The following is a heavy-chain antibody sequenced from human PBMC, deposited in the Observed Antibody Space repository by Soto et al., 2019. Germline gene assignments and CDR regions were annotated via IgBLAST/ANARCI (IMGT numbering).Heavy chain of an antibody. Sequence: PSETLSLTCAVYGGSFSGYYWSWIRQPPGKGLEWIGEINHSGSTNYNPSLKSRVTISVDTSKNQFSLKLSSVTAADTAVYYCARCPRGSYSAEREYGMDVWGQGTTVTVSS. CDR3: ARCPRGSYSAEREYGMDV. J-gene: IGHJ6*02. D-gene: IGHD1-26*01. CDR2: INHSGST. CDR1: GGSFSGYY. V-gene: IGHV4-34*01.